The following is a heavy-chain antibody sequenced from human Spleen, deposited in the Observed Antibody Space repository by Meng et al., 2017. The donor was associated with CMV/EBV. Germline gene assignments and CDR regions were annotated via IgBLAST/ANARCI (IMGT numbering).Heavy chain of an antibody. CDR2: INHSGTT. CDR1: DGSFSVYY. CDR3: AREGSGSSRFGYYGMDV. V-gene: IGHV4-34*01. Sequence: SETLSLTCAVHDGSFSVYYWSWIRQPPGKGLEWIGEINHSGTTNYNPSLKSRVTMSVDTSKNQLSLKLISLTAADTAVYYCAREGSGSSRFGYYGMDVWGQGTTV. D-gene: IGHD6-25*01. J-gene: IGHJ6*02.